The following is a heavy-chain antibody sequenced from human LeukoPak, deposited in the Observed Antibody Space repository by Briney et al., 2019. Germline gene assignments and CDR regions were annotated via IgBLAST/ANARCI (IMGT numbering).Heavy chain of an antibody. CDR2: ISWNSGRI. V-gene: IGHV3-9*01. Sequence: GRSLRLFWAASGFTFDDYAMHWVRQAPGKGLGWVSCISWNSGRIGYAHSVKGRFTISRDNAKNSLYLQMNSLRAEDTALYYCAKDNRLAPYSFGYWDQGTLVTVSS. CDR3: AKDNRLAPYSFGY. D-gene: IGHD3-9*01. J-gene: IGHJ4*02. CDR1: GFTFDDYA.